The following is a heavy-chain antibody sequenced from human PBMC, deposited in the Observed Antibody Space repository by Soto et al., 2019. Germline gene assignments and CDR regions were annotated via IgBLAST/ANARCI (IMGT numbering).Heavy chain of an antibody. CDR2: IYYSGST. Sequence: PSETLSLTCAVSGGSVSNSSFYWSWIRQPPGERLEWIGNIYYSGSTNYIPSLKSRVTISVHTSKNQFSLKLTSVTAADTAVYYCARVRSSGYYGLLDYWGQGTLVTVSS. CDR3: ARVRSSGYYGLLDY. CDR1: GGSVSNSSFY. J-gene: IGHJ4*02. D-gene: IGHD3-22*01. V-gene: IGHV4-61*01.